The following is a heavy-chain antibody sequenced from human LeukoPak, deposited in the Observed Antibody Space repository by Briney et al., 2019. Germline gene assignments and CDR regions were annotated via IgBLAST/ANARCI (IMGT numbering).Heavy chain of an antibody. J-gene: IGHJ4*02. V-gene: IGHV4-39*07. CDR2: IYYSGST. CDR1: GDSIKSSSYH. CDR3: AGGARRSTWDY. Sequence: SETLSLTCTVSGDSIKSSSYHWGWIRQPPGKGLEWIGSIYYSGSTNYNPSLKSRVTISVDTSKNQFSLKLSSVTAADTAVYYCAGGARRSTWDYWGQGTLVTVSS. D-gene: IGHD2-2*01.